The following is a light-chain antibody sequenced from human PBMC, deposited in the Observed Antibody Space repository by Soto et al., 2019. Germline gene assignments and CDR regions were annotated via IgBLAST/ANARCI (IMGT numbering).Light chain of an antibody. CDR1: QSITRW. J-gene: IGKJ2*01. Sequence: DIRMTQSPSTLSASVGDRVTITCRADQSITRWLAWSQQKPGKAPSLLIYDATNVQPGVPSRFSGSGSGTEFTITISSLQPDDFATYYCQQYNGYSHSFGQGTKVDI. CDR3: QQYNGYSHS. CDR2: DAT. V-gene: IGKV1-5*01.